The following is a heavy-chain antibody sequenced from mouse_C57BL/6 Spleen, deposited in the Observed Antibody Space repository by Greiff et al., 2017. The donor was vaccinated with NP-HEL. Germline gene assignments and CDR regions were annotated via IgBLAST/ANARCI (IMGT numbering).Heavy chain of an antibody. Sequence: EVQLQESGPELVKPGASVKISCKASGYSFTGYYMHWVKQSHGNILDWIGYIYPYNGVSSYNQKFKGKATLTVDKSSSTAYMELRSLTSEDSAVYYCARALYYGNYEDYAMDYWGQGTSVTVSS. CDR3: ARALYYGNYEDYAMDY. D-gene: IGHD2-1*01. CDR1: GYSFTGYY. J-gene: IGHJ4*01. CDR2: IYPYNGVS. V-gene: IGHV1-31*01.